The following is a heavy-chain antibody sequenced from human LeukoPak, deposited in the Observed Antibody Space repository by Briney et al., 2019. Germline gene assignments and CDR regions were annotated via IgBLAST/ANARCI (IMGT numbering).Heavy chain of an antibody. D-gene: IGHD2-2*01. V-gene: IGHV4-59*08. J-gene: IGHJ4*02. CDR2: IYYSGST. CDR1: GGSFNTYY. Sequence: SETLSLTCSVSGGSFNTYYWSWIRQPPGKGLEWIGYIYYSGSTNYNPSLKSRVTISVDTSKNQFSLELRSVTAADTAVYYCARLKGVPAADYWGQGTLVTVSS. CDR3: ARLKGVPAADY.